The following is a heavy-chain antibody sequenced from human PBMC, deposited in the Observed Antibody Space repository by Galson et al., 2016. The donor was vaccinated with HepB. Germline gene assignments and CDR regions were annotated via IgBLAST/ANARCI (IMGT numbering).Heavy chain of an antibody. V-gene: IGHV3-7*01. J-gene: IGHJ6*02. Sequence: SGFSFSTYWMTWVRQAPGKGLEWVANIKPDGSEKSYVDSVKGRFTISRDNAQNSLSLQMNSLRDEDTAVYYCAALDHGRDVWGQGTTVTVSS. D-gene: IGHD3/OR15-3a*01. CDR1: GFSFSTYW. CDR3: AALDHGRDV. CDR2: IKPDGSEK.